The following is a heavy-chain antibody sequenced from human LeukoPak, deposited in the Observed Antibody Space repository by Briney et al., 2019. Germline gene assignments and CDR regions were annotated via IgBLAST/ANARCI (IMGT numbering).Heavy chain of an antibody. CDR2: IYYSGST. J-gene: IGHJ2*01. CDR3: ARSQYCSGGSCYKVIWYFAL. Sequence: SETLSLTCNVSGGSISTYYWSWIRQPPGKGLEWIGYIYYSGSTNYNPSLKSRATMSVDTSKSQFSLKLSSVTAADTAVYYCARSQYCSGGSCYKVIWYFALWGRGTLVTVSS. V-gene: IGHV4-59*12. D-gene: IGHD2-15*01. CDR1: GGSISTYY.